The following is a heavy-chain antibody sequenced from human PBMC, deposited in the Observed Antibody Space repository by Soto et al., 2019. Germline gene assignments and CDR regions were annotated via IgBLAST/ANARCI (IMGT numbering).Heavy chain of an antibody. J-gene: IGHJ4*02. CDR2: VSAYSGDA. Sequence: QVHLVQSGDEVKRPGASVKLSCKASGYIFSNYAITWVRQAPGQGLEWVGWVSAYSGDAYYAHKFQDRVLMTTETATRPAYLELRSLRSDDTAVYFCARGVVVEGTTGPGADYWGPGTMVTGSS. CDR3: ARGVVVEGTTGPGADY. CDR1: GYIFSNYA. V-gene: IGHV1-18*01. D-gene: IGHD1-7*01.